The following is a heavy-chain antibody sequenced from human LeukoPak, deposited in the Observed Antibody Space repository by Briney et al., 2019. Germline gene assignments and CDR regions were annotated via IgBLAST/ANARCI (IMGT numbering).Heavy chain of an antibody. CDR3: TTDASYSSGWYQSYYFDY. Sequence: GGSLRLFCAASGFTFSNAWMSWVRQAPGKGLEWVGRTKSKTDGGTTDYAAPVKGRFTISRDDSKNTLYLQMNSLKTEDTAVYYCTTDASYSSGWYQSYYFDYWGQGTLVTVSS. CDR2: TKSKTDGGTT. D-gene: IGHD6-19*01. V-gene: IGHV3-15*01. CDR1: GFTFSNAW. J-gene: IGHJ4*02.